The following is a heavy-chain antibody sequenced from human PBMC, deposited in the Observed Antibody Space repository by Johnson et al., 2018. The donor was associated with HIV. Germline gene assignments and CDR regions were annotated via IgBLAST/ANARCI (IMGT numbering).Heavy chain of an antibody. CDR2: ISYDGSNK. J-gene: IGHJ3*02. D-gene: IGHD2-2*01. V-gene: IGHV3-30*03. CDR1: GFTFSSYG. Sequence: QEKLVESGGGVVQPGRSLRLSCAASGFTFSSYGMHWVRQAPGKGLEWVAVISYDGSNKYYADSVKGRFTISRDNSKNTLYLQMNSLRAEDTAVYYCARDGGYCSSTSCFRHWASAFDIWGQGTMVTVSS. CDR3: ARDGGYCSSTSCFRHWASAFDI.